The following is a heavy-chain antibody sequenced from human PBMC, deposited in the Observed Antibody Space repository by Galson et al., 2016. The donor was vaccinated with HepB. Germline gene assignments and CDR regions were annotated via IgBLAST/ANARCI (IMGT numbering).Heavy chain of an antibody. Sequence: SLRLSCAASGFTFSNYAMTWVRQAPGKGLEWVSAIGVSGGSKYYADSVKGRFTISRDNSRNTLYLQMTSLRAGDTAIYYCAKEDRGYTYGPIEFWGQGTLVTVSS. CDR1: GFTFSNYA. CDR2: IGVSGGSK. D-gene: IGHD5-18*01. J-gene: IGHJ4*02. V-gene: IGHV3-23*01. CDR3: AKEDRGYTYGPIEF.